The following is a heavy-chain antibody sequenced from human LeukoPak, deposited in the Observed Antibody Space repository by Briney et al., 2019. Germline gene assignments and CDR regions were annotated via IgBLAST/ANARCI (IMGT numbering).Heavy chain of an antibody. CDR3: ARHGFISYGAGISPEAYYYGIDV. D-gene: IGHD3-10*01. CDR2: INPGDSET. V-gene: IGHV5-51*01. J-gene: IGHJ6*02. CDR1: GYSFTSYW. Sequence: GESLKISCKGSGYSFTSYWIGWVRQMPGKGLEWMGIINPGDSETRYSPSFQGQVTLSVDKSISTAYLQWGRLEASDSAIYFCARHGFISYGAGISPEAYYYGIDVWGQGTTVTVSS.